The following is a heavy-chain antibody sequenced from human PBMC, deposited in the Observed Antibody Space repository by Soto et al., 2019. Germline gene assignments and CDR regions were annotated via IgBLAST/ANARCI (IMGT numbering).Heavy chain of an antibody. J-gene: IGHJ4*02. CDR3: ARGEFLWFGELLR. CDR1: GYTFTSYD. V-gene: IGHV1-8*01. CDR2: MNPNRGNT. D-gene: IGHD3-10*01. Sequence: QVQLVQSGAEVKKPGASVKVSCKASGYTFTSYDINWVRQATGQGLEWMGGMNPNRGNTGYAQKFQGRVTMTRNTSISTAYMELSSLRSEGTAVYYCARGEFLWFGELLRWGQGTLVTVSS.